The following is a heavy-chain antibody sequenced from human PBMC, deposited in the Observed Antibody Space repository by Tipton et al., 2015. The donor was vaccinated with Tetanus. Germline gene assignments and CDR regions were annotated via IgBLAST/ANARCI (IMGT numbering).Heavy chain of an antibody. CDR3: ARGNRGSSWYF. Sequence: QMVQSGAEVKKPGASVKVSCKAFAYAFASYDLNWVRQTAGQGLEWLGYMNPNTGHSRYAQKFQGRVTMTSNISITTAYMELRNRISGGSAVYYCARGNRGSSWYFWGQGTRVTVSS. V-gene: IGHV1-8*01. CDR2: MNPNTGHS. J-gene: IGHJ4*02. CDR1: AYAFASYD. D-gene: IGHD6-13*01.